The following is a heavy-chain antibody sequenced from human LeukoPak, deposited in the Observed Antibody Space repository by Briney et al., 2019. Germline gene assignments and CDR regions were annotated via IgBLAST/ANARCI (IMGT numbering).Heavy chain of an antibody. D-gene: IGHD3-22*01. CDR2: IIPILGIA. CDR3: ARILGRSYDSSGYYGDY. Sequence: VASVKVSCKASGGTFSSYAISWVRQAPGQGLEWMGRIIPILGIANYAQKFQGRVTITADKSTSTAYMELSSLRSEDTAVYCCARILGRSYDSSGYYGDYWGQGTLVTVSS. J-gene: IGHJ4*02. V-gene: IGHV1-69*04. CDR1: GGTFSSYA.